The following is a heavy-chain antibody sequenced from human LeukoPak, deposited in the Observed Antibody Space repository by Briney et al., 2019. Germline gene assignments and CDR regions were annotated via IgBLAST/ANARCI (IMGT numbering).Heavy chain of an antibody. Sequence: PSETLSLTCAVYGGSFSGYYWSWIRQPPGRGLEWIGEINHSGSTNYNPSLKSRVTISVDTSKNQFSLKLSSVTAADTAVYYCARAPRGSRPFDYWGQGTLVTVSS. J-gene: IGHJ4*02. V-gene: IGHV4-34*01. CDR1: GGSFSGYY. D-gene: IGHD5-12*01. CDR2: INHSGST. CDR3: ARAPRGSRPFDY.